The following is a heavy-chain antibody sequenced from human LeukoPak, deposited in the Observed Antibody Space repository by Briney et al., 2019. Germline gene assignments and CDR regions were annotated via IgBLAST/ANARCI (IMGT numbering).Heavy chain of an antibody. CDR1: GYTFTSYA. CDR3: ARSVEMATMRGNYYYYGMDV. Sequence: ASVKVSCKASGYTFTSYAMHWVRQAPGQRLEWMGWINAGNGNTKYSQKFQGRVTITRDTSASTAHMELSSLRSEDTAVYYCARSVEMATMRGNYYYYGMDVWGQGTTVTVSS. J-gene: IGHJ6*02. CDR2: INAGNGNT. D-gene: IGHD5-24*01. V-gene: IGHV1-3*01.